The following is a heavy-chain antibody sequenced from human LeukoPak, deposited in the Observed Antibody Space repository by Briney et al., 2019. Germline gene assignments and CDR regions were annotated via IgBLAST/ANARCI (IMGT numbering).Heavy chain of an antibody. V-gene: IGHV3-21*01. CDR2: ISSSSSYI. J-gene: IGHJ4*02. CDR3: ARDSTDFDC. CDR1: GFTFSSYS. Sequence: PGGSLRLSCAASGFTFSSYSMNWVRQAPGKGLEWVSSISSSSSYIYYADSVKDRLTISRDNAKNSLYLQMNSLRAEDTAVYYCARDSTDFDCWGQGTLVTVSS.